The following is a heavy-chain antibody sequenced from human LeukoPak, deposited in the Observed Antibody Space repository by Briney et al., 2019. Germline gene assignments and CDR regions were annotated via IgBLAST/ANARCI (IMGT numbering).Heavy chain of an antibody. Sequence: GGSLRLSCAASGFAFSSYAMHWVRQAPGKGLEWVAVISYDGSNKYYADSVKGRFTISRDNSKNTLYLQMNSLRAEDTAVYYCARDSVAGTDRYYYYYMDVWGKGTTVTVSS. CDR2: ISYDGSNK. V-gene: IGHV3-30*04. J-gene: IGHJ6*03. CDR3: ARDSVAGTDRYYYYYMDV. CDR1: GFAFSSYA. D-gene: IGHD6-19*01.